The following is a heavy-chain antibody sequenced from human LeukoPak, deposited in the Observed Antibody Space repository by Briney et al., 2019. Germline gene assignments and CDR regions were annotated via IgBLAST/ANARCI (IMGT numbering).Heavy chain of an antibody. CDR2: IYSGGST. CDR3: ARDRPAGGDY. J-gene: IGHJ4*02. D-gene: IGHD1-1*01. Sequence: PGGSLRLSCAAPGFTVSSNYMSWVRQAPGKGLEWVSVIYSGGSTYYADSVKGRFTVSRDNSKNTLYLQMNSLRAEDTAVYYCARDRPAGGDYWGQGTLVTVSS. CDR1: GFTVSSNY. V-gene: IGHV3-66*01.